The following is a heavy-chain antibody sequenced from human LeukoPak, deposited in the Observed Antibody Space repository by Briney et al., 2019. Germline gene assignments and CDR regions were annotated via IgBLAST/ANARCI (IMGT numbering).Heavy chain of an antibody. CDR2: IIPIFGTA. D-gene: IGHD3-3*01. Sequence: SVKVSCKASGYTFTSYGISWVRQAPGQGLEWMGGIIPIFGTANYAQKFQGRVTITADESTSTAYMELSSLRSEDTAVYYCARVKSRITIFGVVIDDRPGSGAFDIWGQGTMVTVSS. CDR3: ARVKSRITIFGVVIDDRPGSGAFDI. J-gene: IGHJ3*02. CDR1: GYTFTSYG. V-gene: IGHV1-69*13.